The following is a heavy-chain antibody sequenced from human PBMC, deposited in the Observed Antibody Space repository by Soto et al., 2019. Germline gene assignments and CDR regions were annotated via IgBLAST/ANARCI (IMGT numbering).Heavy chain of an antibody. CDR3: AKGGSGSYSNAFDI. D-gene: IGHD3-10*01. V-gene: IGHV4-39*01. J-gene: IGHJ3*02. CDR1: GGSISSSSYY. Sequence: QLQLQESGPGLVKPSETLSLTCTVSGGSISSSSYYWVWIRQPPGKGLEWIGSIYYSGSTYYNPSLTSRVTISVDTSKYQFSLRLSCVTAADTAVYYCAKGGSGSYSNAFDIWGQGPMVTVSS. CDR2: IYYSGST.